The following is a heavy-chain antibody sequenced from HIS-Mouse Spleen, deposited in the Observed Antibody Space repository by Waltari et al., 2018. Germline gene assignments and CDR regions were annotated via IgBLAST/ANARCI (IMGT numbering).Heavy chain of an antibody. Sequence: QLQLQESGPGLVKPSETLSLTCTVSGGSISSSSYYWGWIRQPPGKGLEWIGIIYYSGSTYYNPSPTSRVTISVDPSKNQFSLKLSSVTAADTAVYYCAREIPYSSSWYDWYFDLWGRGTLVTVSS. J-gene: IGHJ2*01. CDR3: AREIPYSSSWYDWYFDL. CDR2: IYYSGST. V-gene: IGHV4-39*07. D-gene: IGHD6-13*01. CDR1: GGSISSSSYY.